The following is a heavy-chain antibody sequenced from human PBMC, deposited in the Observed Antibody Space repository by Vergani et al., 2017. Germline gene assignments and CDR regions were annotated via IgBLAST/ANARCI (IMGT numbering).Heavy chain of an antibody. D-gene: IGHD3-3*01. Sequence: QVQLQESGPGLVKPSETLSLTCTVSGGSIGSYYWSWIRQPPGKGLEWIGYIYYSGSTNYNPSLKSRVTISVDTSKNQFSLKLSSVTAADTAVYYCARDRLHYDFWSAHPYYYMDVWGKGP. CDR1: GGSIGSYY. J-gene: IGHJ6*03. V-gene: IGHV4-59*01. CDR3: ARDRLHYDFWSAHPYYYMDV. CDR2: IYYSGST.